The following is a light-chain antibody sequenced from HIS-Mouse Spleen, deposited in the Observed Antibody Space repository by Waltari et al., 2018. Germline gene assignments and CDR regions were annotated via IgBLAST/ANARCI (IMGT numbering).Light chain of an antibody. CDR3: QAWDSSTGV. V-gene: IGLV3-1*01. CDR1: KLGDKY. Sequence: SYELTQPPSVSVSPGQTASITCSGDKLGDKYACWYQQTPGQSPVLVIYQDSNRPSGIPERFSGSNSGNTATLTISGTQAMDEADYYCQAWDSSTGVFGGGTKLTVL. CDR2: QDS. J-gene: IGLJ2*01.